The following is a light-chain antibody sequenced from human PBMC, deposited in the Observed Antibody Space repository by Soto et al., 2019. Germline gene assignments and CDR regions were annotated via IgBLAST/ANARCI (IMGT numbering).Light chain of an antibody. J-gene: IGLJ1*01. V-gene: IGLV2-14*01. CDR2: DVS. CDR3: SSYTSSSRYV. Sequence: QSVLTQPASVSGFLGQSITISGPGTSSDVGGYNYVSWYQQHPGKAPKLMIYDVSNRPSGVSNRFSGSKSGNTASLTISGLQAEDEADYYCSSYTSSSRYVFGTGTKVTVL. CDR1: SSDVGGYNY.